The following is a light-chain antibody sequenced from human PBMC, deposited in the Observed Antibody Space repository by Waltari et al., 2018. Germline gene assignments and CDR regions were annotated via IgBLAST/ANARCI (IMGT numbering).Light chain of an antibody. CDR2: DVT. V-gene: IGLV2-14*03. CDR1: SSDIGGYDY. Sequence: QSALTQPASVSGSPGQSITISCSGTSSDIGGYDYVSWYQQYPGIAPKLIIYDVTTRPSGVSNRFSGSKSGYTASLTISGLQAADEAHYYCTSYTRKHTWVFGGGTKVTVL. J-gene: IGLJ3*02. CDR3: TSYTRKHTWV.